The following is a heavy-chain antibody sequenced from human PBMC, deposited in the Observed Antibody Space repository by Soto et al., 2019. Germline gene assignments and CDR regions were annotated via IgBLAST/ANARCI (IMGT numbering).Heavy chain of an antibody. D-gene: IGHD5-18*01. Sequence: PSETLSLTCTVSGGSISSGGYYWSWIRQHPGKGLEWIGYIYYSGSTYYNPSLKSRVTISVDTSKNQSSLKLSSVTAADTAVYYCARGGPQLWYYFDYWGQGTLVTVSS. J-gene: IGHJ4*02. CDR2: IYYSGST. CDR1: GGSISSGGYY. CDR3: ARGGPQLWYYFDY. V-gene: IGHV4-31*03.